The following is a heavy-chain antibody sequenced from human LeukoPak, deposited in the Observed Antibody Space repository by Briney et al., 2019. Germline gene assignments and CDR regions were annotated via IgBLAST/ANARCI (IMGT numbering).Heavy chain of an antibody. V-gene: IGHV1-2*02. CDR3: ARDWVYYGSGSYYH. J-gene: IGHJ4*02. CDR1: GGTFSSYA. Sequence: ASVKVSCKASGGTFSSYAISWVRQAPGQGLEWMGWINPNSGGTNYAQKFQGRVTMTRDTSISTAYMELSRLRSDDTAVYYCARDWVYYGSGSYYHWGQGTLVTVSS. D-gene: IGHD3-10*01. CDR2: INPNSGGT.